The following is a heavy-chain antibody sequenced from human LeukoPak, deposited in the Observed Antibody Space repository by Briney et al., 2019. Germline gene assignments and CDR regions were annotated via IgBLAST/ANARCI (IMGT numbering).Heavy chain of an antibody. CDR3: ARARGNCGGDCYPFDY. CDR1: VLTFSDYY. V-gene: IGHV3-11*03. J-gene: IGHJ4*02. CDR2: ISSSSSYT. D-gene: IGHD2-21*02. Sequence: GGSLRLSRAATVLTFSDYYMSWIRQAAGKELDWVSYISSSSSYTNYSESVKGRFTISSDNAKNSLYLQMNSLIAENTPVYYCARARGNCGGDCYPFDYWGQGTLVTVSS.